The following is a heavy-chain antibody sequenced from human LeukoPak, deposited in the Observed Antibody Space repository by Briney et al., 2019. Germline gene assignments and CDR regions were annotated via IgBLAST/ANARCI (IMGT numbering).Heavy chain of an antibody. V-gene: IGHV4-61*01. D-gene: IGHD6-25*01. CDR1: GGSVSSGSYY. Sequence: SETLSLTRTVSGGSVSSGSYYWSWIRQPPGKGLEWIGYIYYSGSTNYNPSLKSRVTISVDTSKNQFSLKLSSVTAADTAVYYCARAGGYRRGWFDPWGQGTLVTVSS. CDR2: IYYSGST. J-gene: IGHJ5*02. CDR3: ARAGGYRRGWFDP.